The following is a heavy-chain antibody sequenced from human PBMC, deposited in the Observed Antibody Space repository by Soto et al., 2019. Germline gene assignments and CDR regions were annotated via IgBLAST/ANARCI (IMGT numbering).Heavy chain of an antibody. V-gene: IGHV3-30-3*01. CDR2: ISYDGSNK. D-gene: IGHD6-13*01. CDR1: GFTFSSYA. CDR3: AREVTAAPVWGGMDV. Sequence: QVQLVASGGGVVQPGRSLRLSCAASGFTFSSYAMHWVRQAPGKGLEWVAVISYDGSNKYYADSVKGRFTISRDNSKNTQYLQMNSLRAEDTAVYYCAREVTAAPVWGGMDVWGQGTTVTVSS. J-gene: IGHJ6*02.